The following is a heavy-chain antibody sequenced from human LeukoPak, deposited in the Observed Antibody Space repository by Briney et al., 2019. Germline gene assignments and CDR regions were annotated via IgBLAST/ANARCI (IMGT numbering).Heavy chain of an antibody. Sequence: PETLSLTCAVYGGSFSGYYWSWIRQPPGKGLEWIGEINHSGSTNYNPSLKSRVTISVDTSKNQFSLKLSSVTAAATAVYYCARGPRRWRPVTTSDAFDIWGQGTMVTVSS. CDR3: ARGPRRWRPVTTSDAFDI. CDR1: GGSFSGYY. J-gene: IGHJ3*02. V-gene: IGHV4-34*01. CDR2: INHSGST. D-gene: IGHD4-17*01.